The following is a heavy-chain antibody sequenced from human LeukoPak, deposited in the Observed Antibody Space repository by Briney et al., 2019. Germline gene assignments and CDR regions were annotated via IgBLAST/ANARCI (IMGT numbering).Heavy chain of an antibody. J-gene: IGHJ4*02. D-gene: IGHD3-22*01. CDR2: IYPGNADT. CDR3: ARRGSKYYYDSSASDY. Sequence: GESLKISCKASGYIFSNFWIGWVRQMPGRGLELMGIIYPGNADTRYIPSFQGQISISADKSISTAYLQWSSLKASDTAMYYCARRGSKYYYDSSASDYWGQGTLVTVSS. CDR1: GYIFSNFW. V-gene: IGHV5-51*01.